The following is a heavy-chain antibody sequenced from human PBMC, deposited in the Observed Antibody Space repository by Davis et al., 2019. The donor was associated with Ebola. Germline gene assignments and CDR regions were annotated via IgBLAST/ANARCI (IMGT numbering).Heavy chain of an antibody. D-gene: IGHD3-22*01. V-gene: IGHV3-21*01. CDR3: ARGGYYNTSGYSHDAFDI. J-gene: IGHJ3*02. CDR2: ISSSSYYI. Sequence: GGSLRLSCAASGFTFSSYSINWARQAPGKGLEWVSSISSSSYYIYYADSLKGRFTISRDNAKNSLYLQMNSLRAEDTAVYHCARGGYYNTSGYSHDAFDIWGQGTMVTVSS. CDR1: GFTFSSYS.